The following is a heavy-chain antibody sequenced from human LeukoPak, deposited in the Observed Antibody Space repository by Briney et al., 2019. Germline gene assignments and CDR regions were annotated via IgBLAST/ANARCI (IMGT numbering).Heavy chain of an antibody. CDR2: ISGSGGST. V-gene: IGHV3-23*01. D-gene: IGHD3-22*01. CDR3: ARFKVDHCDTTSCFSHGFDS. J-gene: IGHJ4*02. Sequence: GGSLRLSCAASGFTFSSYAMSWVRQAPGKGLEWVSAISGSGGSTYYADSVKGRFTISRDNSKNTLYLQMNSLKASDTAIYYCARFKVDHCDTTSCFSHGFDSWGQGTLVTVSS. CDR1: GFTFSSYA.